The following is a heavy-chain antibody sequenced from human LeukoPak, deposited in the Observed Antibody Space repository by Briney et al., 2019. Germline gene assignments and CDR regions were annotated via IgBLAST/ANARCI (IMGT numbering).Heavy chain of an antibody. J-gene: IGHJ5*02. CDR2: INSKSGGT. CDR1: GYTFTGYY. V-gene: IGHV1-2*02. Sequence: ASVKVSCKASGYTFTGYYMHWVRQAPGQGLEWMGWINSKSGGTNYAQKFQGRVSMTRDTSINTAYMQLSRLRSDDTAVYYCARTSRDFWSGYWFDPWGQGTLVTVSS. CDR3: ARTSRDFWSGYWFDP. D-gene: IGHD3-3*01.